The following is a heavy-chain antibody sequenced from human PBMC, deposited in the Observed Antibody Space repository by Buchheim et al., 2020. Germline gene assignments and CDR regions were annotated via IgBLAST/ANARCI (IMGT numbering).Heavy chain of an antibody. J-gene: IGHJ4*02. CDR3: VKGWGANGGGDS. D-gene: IGHD4-23*01. CDR2: ISGSGGGT. V-gene: IGHV3-23*01. CDR1: GFTFTTYA. Sequence: EVQLLDSGGGLVQPGGSLRLSCVASGFTFTTYAMSWVHQAPGKGLEWVSGISGSGGGTYYTDSVQGRFTISRDNSDNTVYLQMNSLTVEDTAVYYCVKGWGANGGGDSWGQGTL.